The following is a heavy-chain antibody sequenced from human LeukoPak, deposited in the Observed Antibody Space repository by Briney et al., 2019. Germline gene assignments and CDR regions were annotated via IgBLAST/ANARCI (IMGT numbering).Heavy chain of an antibody. CDR2: INHSGSA. D-gene: IGHD3-22*01. CDR3: VRGPGSGDYYDSSGSLYYFDY. CDR1: GESFSGYY. V-gene: IGHV4-34*01. J-gene: IGHJ4*02. Sequence: SETLSLTCGVYGESFSGYYWSWIRQPPGKGLEWIGEINHSGSANYSPSLKSRVTISLDTSKNHFSLRLSSVTAADTAIYYCVRGPGSGDYYDSSGSLYYFDYWGQGTLVTVSS.